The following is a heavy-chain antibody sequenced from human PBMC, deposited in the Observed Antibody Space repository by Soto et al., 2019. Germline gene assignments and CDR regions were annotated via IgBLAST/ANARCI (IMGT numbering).Heavy chain of an antibody. D-gene: IGHD7-27*01. CDR3: ASLPWANYYYYGMDV. CDR1: GYTFTSYG. V-gene: IGHV1-18*01. CDR2: IRAYNGNT. J-gene: IGHJ6*02. Sequence: ASVKVSCKASGYTFTSYGISWVRQAPGQGLGWMGWIRAYNGNTNYAQKFQGRVTMTRNTSISTAYMELSSLRSEDTAVYYCASLPWANYYYYGMDVWGQGTTVTVSS.